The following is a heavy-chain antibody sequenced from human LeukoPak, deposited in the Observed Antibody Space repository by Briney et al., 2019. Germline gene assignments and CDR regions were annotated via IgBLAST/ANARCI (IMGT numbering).Heavy chain of an antibody. CDR1: GFTFSSYA. CDR2: ISGSGGST. J-gene: IGHJ5*02. V-gene: IGHV3-23*01. CDR3: AKDFRPYYDMQGPRNWFDP. Sequence: GGSLRLSCAASGFTFSSYAMSWVRQAPGKGLEWVSAISGSGGSTYYADSVKGRFTISRDNSKNTLYLQMNSLRAEDTAVYYCAKDFRPYYDMQGPRNWFDPWGQGTLVTVSS. D-gene: IGHD3-9*01.